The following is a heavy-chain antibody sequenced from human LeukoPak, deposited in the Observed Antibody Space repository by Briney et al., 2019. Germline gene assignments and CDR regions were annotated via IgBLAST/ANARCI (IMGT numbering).Heavy chain of an antibody. CDR2: ISYDGSNK. CDR3: AEDLDLGGTYYYDSSGISGPDY. Sequence: GGSLRLSCAASGFTFSSYGMHWIRQAPGKGLEWVAVISYDGSNKYYADSVKGRFTISRNNSKNTLYLQMTSLRAEDTAVYYCAEDLDLGGTYYYDSSGISGPDYWGQGTLVTVSS. J-gene: IGHJ4*02. CDR1: GFTFSSYG. V-gene: IGHV3-30*18. D-gene: IGHD3-22*01.